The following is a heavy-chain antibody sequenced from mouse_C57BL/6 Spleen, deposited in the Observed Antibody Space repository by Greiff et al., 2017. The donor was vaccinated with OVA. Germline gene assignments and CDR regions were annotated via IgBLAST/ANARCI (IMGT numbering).Heavy chain of an antibody. J-gene: IGHJ2*01. CDR3: ARSDDGYSVYFDY. Sequence: VQLQQSGPELVKPGASVKISCKASGYSFTSYYIHWVKQRPGQGLEWIGWIYPGSGNTKYNEKFKGKATLTADTSSSTAYMQLSSLTSEDSAVYYCARSDDGYSVYFDYWGQGTTLTVSS. D-gene: IGHD2-3*01. CDR2: IYPGSGNT. CDR1: GYSFTSYY. V-gene: IGHV1-66*01.